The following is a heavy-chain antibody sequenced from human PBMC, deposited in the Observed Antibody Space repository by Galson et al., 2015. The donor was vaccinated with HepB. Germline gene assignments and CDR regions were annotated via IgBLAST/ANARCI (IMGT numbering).Heavy chain of an antibody. CDR2: ISSSSSYI. D-gene: IGHD2-15*01. V-gene: IGHV3-21*01. CDR3: ARDRGISRSYFDY. CDR1: GFTFSSYS. J-gene: IGHJ4*02. Sequence: SLRLSCAASGFTFSSYSMNWVRQAPGKGLEWVSSISSSSSYIYYADSVKGRFTISRDNAKNSLYLQMNSLRAEDTAVYYCARDRGISRSYFDYWGQGILVTVSS.